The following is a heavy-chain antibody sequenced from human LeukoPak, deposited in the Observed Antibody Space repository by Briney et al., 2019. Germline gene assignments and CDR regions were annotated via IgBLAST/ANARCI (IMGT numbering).Heavy chain of an antibody. Sequence: SETLSLTCTVSGGSISSYYWSWIRQPPGKGLEWIGYIYYSGSTNYNPSLKSRVTISVDTSENQFSLKLSSVTAADTAVYYCARAGAVADPYYYYGMDVWGQGTTVTVSS. V-gene: IGHV4-59*01. CDR2: IYYSGST. CDR1: GGSISSYY. J-gene: IGHJ6*02. D-gene: IGHD6-19*01. CDR3: ARAGAVADPYYYYGMDV.